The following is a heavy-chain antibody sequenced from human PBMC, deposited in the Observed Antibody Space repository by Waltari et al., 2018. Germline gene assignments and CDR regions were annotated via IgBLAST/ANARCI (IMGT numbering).Heavy chain of an antibody. J-gene: IGHJ4*02. D-gene: IGHD5-12*01. Sequence: QLQLQESGPGLVKPSETLSLTCTVSGGSISISTYSWGWIRQPPGKGLEWIGNIYYGGSTYYNPSLKSRVTISVDTSKNQFSLKLTSVTAADTAVYFCASKRGYSGYASFISDYWGQGTLVTVSS. CDR2: IYYGGST. CDR3: ASKRGYSGYASFISDY. V-gene: IGHV4-39*01. CDR1: GGSISISTYS.